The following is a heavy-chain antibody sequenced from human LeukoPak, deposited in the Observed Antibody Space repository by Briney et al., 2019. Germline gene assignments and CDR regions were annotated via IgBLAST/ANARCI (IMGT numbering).Heavy chain of an antibody. V-gene: IGHV4-34*01. Sequence: SETLTLTCAVSGGSFSGYYWSWIRQPPGKGLEWIGEINHSGSTNYNPSLKSRVTISVDTSKNQFSLKLSSVTAADTAMYYCAGSSWIHYYYYGMDVWGQGTTVTVSS. J-gene: IGHJ6*02. CDR1: GGSFSGYY. CDR2: INHSGST. CDR3: AGSSWIHYYYYGMDV. D-gene: IGHD6-13*01.